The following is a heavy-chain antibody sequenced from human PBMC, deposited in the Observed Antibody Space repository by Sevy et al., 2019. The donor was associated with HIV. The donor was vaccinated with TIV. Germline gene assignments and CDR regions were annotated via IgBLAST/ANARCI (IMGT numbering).Heavy chain of an antibody. CDR1: GFTVSSNY. J-gene: IGHJ5*02. CDR3: ARGLGEQWVITRGFDP. Sequence: GGSLRLSCAASGFTVSSNYMSWVRQAPGKGLEWVSVIFSDGNTYYADSVKGRFTISRDNSKNTLYLQMNSLRAEDMAVYYCARGLGEQWVITRGFDPWGQGTLVTVSS. CDR2: IFSDGNT. V-gene: IGHV3-53*01. D-gene: IGHD3-10*01.